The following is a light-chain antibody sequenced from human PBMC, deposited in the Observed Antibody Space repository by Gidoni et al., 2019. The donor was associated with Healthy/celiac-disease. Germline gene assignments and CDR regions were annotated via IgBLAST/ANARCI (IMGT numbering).Light chain of an antibody. CDR3: QQYNSYTYT. Sequence: DIQMTQSPSTLSASVGDRVTITCRASQSISSWLAWYKQKPGKAPKLLIYKASSLESGVPSRFSGSGSGTEFTLTISSLQPDDFATYYCQQYNSYTYTCGQGTKLEIK. CDR2: KAS. J-gene: IGKJ2*01. V-gene: IGKV1-5*03. CDR1: QSISSW.